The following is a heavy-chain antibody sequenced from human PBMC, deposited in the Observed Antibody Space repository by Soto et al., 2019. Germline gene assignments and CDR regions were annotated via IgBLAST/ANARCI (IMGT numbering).Heavy chain of an antibody. CDR1: GYTFTVYY. CDR2: ISPNSGGT. D-gene: IGHD2-15*01. Sequence: ASVKVSCKASGYTFTVYYMHRVRQAPGQGLEWMGWISPNSGGTNYAQKFQGWVTMTRDTSISTAYMELSRLRSDDTAVYYCARGALYCSGGSCYNVLNWFDPWGQGTLVTVSS. CDR3: ARGALYCSGGSCYNVLNWFDP. V-gene: IGHV1-2*04. J-gene: IGHJ5*02.